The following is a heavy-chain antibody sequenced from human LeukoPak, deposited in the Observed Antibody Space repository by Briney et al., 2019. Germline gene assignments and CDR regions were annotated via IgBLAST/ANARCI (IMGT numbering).Heavy chain of an antibody. V-gene: IGHV1-46*01. CDR3: ARDQEGFDY. Sequence: GASVEVSCKASGYTFTSNYIHWVRQAPGQGLEWMGMIYPRDGSTSYAQKFQGRVTVSRDTSTSTVHMELSGLRSEDTAVYYCARDQEGFDYWGQGILVTVSS. CDR1: GYTFTSNY. CDR2: IYPRDGST. J-gene: IGHJ4*02.